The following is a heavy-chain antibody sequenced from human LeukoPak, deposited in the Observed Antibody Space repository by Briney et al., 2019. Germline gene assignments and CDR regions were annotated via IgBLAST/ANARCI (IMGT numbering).Heavy chain of an antibody. Sequence: SGGSLRLSCAASGFTFSNYAMNWVRQVPGKGLEWVAGIPAITDAKFYADSVKGRFTISRDNSENKLFLEMNSLGGVDTAVYYCARHSLGSRDLDYWGQGTLVTVSS. J-gene: IGHJ4*02. CDR3: ARHSLGSRDLDY. V-gene: IGHV3-23*01. CDR1: GFTFSNYA. D-gene: IGHD3-16*01. CDR2: IPAITDAK.